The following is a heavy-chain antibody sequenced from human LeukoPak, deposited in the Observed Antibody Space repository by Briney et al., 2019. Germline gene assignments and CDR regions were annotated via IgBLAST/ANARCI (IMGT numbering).Heavy chain of an antibody. CDR1: GGSISSYH. V-gene: IGHV4-59*01. CDR2: IYYSGST. Sequence: SETLSLTCTVSGGSISSYHWSWIRQPPGKGLEWIGYIYYSGSTNYNPSLKSRVTISVDTSKNQFSLKLSSVTAADTAVYYCARSGTGYSSSWYPAQAFGIWGQGTMVTVSS. D-gene: IGHD6-13*01. J-gene: IGHJ3*02. CDR3: ARSGTGYSSSWYPAQAFGI.